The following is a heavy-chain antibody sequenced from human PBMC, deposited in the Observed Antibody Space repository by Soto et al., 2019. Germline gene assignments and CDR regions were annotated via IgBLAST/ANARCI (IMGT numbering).Heavy chain of an antibody. V-gene: IGHV3-66*01. Sequence: EVQLVESGGGLVQPGGSLRLSCAASGFTVSSNYMNWVREAPGKGLEWVSIIYGAASTHYADSVKGRFTISRDNSKNTLYLQMNSLRAEVTAVYYCARDGPSRSRYYFDYWGQGTLVTVSS. D-gene: IGHD6-13*01. CDR1: GFTVSSNY. J-gene: IGHJ4*02. CDR3: ARDGPSRSRYYFDY. CDR2: IYGAAST.